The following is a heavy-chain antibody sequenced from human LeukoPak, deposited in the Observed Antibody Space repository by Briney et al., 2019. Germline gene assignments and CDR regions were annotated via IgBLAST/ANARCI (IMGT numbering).Heavy chain of an antibody. D-gene: IGHD3-10*01. V-gene: IGHV1-2*02. J-gene: IGHJ5*02. CDR3: ARKGSGSYGFDP. CDR1: GYTFTGYY. CDR2: INPNSGGT. Sequence: ASVNVSCKASGYTFTGYYIHWVRQAPGQGLEWMGWINPNSGGTNYAQKFQGRVTLTTDTSISTAYMELSSLRSDDTAVYYCARKGSGSYGFDPWGQGTLVTVSS.